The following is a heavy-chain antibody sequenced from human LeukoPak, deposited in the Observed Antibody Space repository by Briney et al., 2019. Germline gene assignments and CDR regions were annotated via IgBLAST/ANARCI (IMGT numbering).Heavy chain of an antibody. V-gene: IGHV4-59*01. D-gene: IGHD1-14*01. CDR1: GGSISSYY. J-gene: IGHJ6*03. CDR2: IYYSGST. CDR3: ARDHRYYYYMDV. Sequence: SETLSLTCTVSGGSISSYYWSWIRQPPGKGLEWIGYIYYSGSTNYNPSLKSRVTISVDTSKNQSPLKLSSVTAADTAVYYCARDHRYYYYMDVWGKGTTVTVSS.